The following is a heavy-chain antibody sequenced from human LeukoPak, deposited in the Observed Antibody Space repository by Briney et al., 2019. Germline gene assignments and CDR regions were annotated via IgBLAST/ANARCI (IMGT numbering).Heavy chain of an antibody. J-gene: IGHJ3*02. D-gene: IGHD1-1*01. CDR1: GFSFSLYA. CDR3: AKDSLSSWKAFDI. V-gene: IGHV3-23*01. CDR2: ISGSGGST. Sequence: PGGSLRLSCAASGFSFSLYAMIWVRQAPGKGLEGVSAISGSGGSTYYADSVKGRFTISRDNSKNTLYLQMNSLRAEDTAVYYCAKDSLSSWKAFDIWGQGTMVTVSS.